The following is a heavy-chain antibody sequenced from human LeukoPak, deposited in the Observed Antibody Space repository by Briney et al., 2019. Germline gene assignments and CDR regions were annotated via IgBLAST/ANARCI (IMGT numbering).Heavy chain of an antibody. CDR3: ARGVYIAAAQYGY. D-gene: IGHD6-13*01. J-gene: IGHJ4*02. Sequence: PSETLSLTCTVSGGSISSYYWRWIRQPPGKGLEWIGDIYYSGTNNYNPSLKKRVTITADTYNNQFSLKLSSVPAADPAVYYCARGVYIAAAQYGYWGQGTLVTVSS. CDR2: IYYSGTN. CDR1: GGSISSYY. V-gene: IGHV4-59*01.